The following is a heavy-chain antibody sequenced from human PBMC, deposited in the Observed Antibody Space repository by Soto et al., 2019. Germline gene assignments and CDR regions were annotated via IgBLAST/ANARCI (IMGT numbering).Heavy chain of an antibody. D-gene: IGHD2-2*01. CDR1: GYTFTSYG. J-gene: IGHJ6*02. CDR3: ARVRGDIVVVPAATPYYYYGMDV. Sequence: QVPLVQSGAEVKKPGASVKVSCKASGYTFTSYGISWVRQAPGQGLEWMGWISAYNGNTNYSQKLQGRVTMTTDTSTSTAYMELRSLRSDDTAVYYCARVRGDIVVVPAATPYYYYGMDVWGQGTTVTVSS. CDR2: ISAYNGNT. V-gene: IGHV1-18*01.